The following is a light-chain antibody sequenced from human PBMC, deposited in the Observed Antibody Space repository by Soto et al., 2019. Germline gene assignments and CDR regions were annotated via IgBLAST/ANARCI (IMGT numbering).Light chain of an antibody. CDR1: QNIGSR. CDR2: DAS. J-gene: IGKJ1*01. Sequence: DIQMTQSPSTLSASVGDRVAITCRASQNIGSRLAWYQQKPDEAPKLLIYDASSLESGVPLRFGGSGSGTDFTLIISSLQPDDFATYYCHQNFNYPRTFGQGTKVEI. CDR3: HQNFNYPRT. V-gene: IGKV1-5*01.